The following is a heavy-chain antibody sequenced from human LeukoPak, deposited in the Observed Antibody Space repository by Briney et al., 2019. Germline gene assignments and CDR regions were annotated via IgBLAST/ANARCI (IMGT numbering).Heavy chain of an antibody. CDR1: GYTFTGYY. Sequence: ASVKVSCKASGYTFTGYYMHWVRQAPGQGLEWMGWINPNSGGTNCAQKFQGRVTMTRDTSISTAYMELSRLRSDDTAVYYCARGWSTGSSWPFDYWGQGTLVTVSS. V-gene: IGHV1-2*02. D-gene: IGHD6-13*01. CDR2: INPNSGGT. CDR3: ARGWSTGSSWPFDY. J-gene: IGHJ4*02.